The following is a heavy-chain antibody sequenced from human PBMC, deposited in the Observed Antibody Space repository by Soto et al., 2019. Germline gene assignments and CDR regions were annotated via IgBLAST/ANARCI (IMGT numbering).Heavy chain of an antibody. CDR1: GYTFTSYD. CDR2: MNPNSGNT. Sequence: ASVKVSCXASGYTFTSYDINWVRQATGQGLEWMGWMNPNSGNTGYAQKFQGRVIMTRNTSISTAYMELSSLRSEDTAVYYCARRGYSSSWYYYYYYGMDVWGQGTTVTVSS. J-gene: IGHJ6*02. CDR3: ARRGYSSSWYYYYYYGMDV. D-gene: IGHD6-13*01. V-gene: IGHV1-8*01.